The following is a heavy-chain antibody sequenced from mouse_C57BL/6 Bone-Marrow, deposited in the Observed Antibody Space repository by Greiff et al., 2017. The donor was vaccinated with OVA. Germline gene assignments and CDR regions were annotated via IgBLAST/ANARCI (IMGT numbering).Heavy chain of an antibody. D-gene: IGHD1-1*01. Sequence: QVQLQQPGTELVKPGASVKLSCKASGYTFSSYWMHWVKQRPGQGLEWIGNINPSNGGTNYNEKFKSKATLTVDTSSITAYMQLSSLTSEDSAVYYCARSYGGDAGAWFAYWGQGTLVTVSA. CDR2: INPSNGGT. J-gene: IGHJ3*01. CDR1: GYTFSSYW. CDR3: ARSYGGDAGAWFAY. V-gene: IGHV1-53*01.